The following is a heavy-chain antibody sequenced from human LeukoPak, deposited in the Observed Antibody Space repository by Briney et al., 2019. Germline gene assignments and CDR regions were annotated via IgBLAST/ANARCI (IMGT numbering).Heavy chain of an antibody. CDR2: IVGGGNTV. J-gene: IGHJ4*02. V-gene: IGHV3-11*04. Sequence: GGSLRLSCAASGFTFSDYYMTWVRQAPGRGLEWVSYIVGGGNTVYYADSVKGRFTNSRDNAKNSLYLQMNSLRAEDTAVYYCARDVGGELDYWGQGTLVTVSS. CDR3: ARDVGGELDY. CDR1: GFTFSDYY. D-gene: IGHD3-16*01.